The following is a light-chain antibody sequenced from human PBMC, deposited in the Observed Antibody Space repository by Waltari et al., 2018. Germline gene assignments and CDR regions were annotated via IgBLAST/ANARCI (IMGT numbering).Light chain of an antibody. CDR2: AVS. V-gene: IGLV2-8*01. CDR3: SSYAGSNTWI. Sequence: QAALTQPPSMSGSPGQSVAISCTGTSSDTGGYNHISWYQQHPGKAPKLMIYAVSQRPSGVSDRFSGSKSGNTASLTISGLQAEDEADYYCSSYAGSNTWIFGGGTRLTVL. J-gene: IGLJ2*01. CDR1: SSDTGGYNH.